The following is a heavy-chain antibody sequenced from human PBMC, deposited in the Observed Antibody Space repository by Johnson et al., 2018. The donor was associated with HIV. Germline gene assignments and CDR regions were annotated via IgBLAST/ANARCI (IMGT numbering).Heavy chain of an antibody. CDR1: GFTFDDYC. D-gene: IGHD3-9*01. J-gene: IGHJ3*02. CDR2: ISWNSGSI. CDR3: ARDGRDLVTRGSFDI. V-gene: IGHV3-20*04. Sequence: VLLVESGGRVVRPGESLRLSCAASGFTFDDYCMNWVRQGPGKGLEWVSGISWNSGSIGYADSVKGRFTISRDNAKNSLYLQMNSLRAEDTAVYYCARDGRDLVTRGSFDIWGQGTVVTVSS.